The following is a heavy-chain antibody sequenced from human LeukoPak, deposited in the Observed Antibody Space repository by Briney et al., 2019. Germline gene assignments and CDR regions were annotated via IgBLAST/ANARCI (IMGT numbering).Heavy chain of an antibody. CDR1: GFTFYTYG. CDR3: AKAITALVLTTWDS. D-gene: IGHD2-8*02. Sequence: GRSLRLSCAASGFTFYTYGMNWIRQAPGKGLEWVSTISGSGSNTYYADSVKGRFTIFRDNSRNILYLQMNSLRAEDTAVYYCAKAITALVLTTWDSWGQGTLVTVSP. V-gene: IGHV3-23*01. J-gene: IGHJ4*02. CDR2: ISGSGSNT.